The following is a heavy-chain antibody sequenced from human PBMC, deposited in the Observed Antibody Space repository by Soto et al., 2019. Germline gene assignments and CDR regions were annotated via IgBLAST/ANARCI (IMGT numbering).Heavy chain of an antibody. CDR2: YNPVIAYG. J-gene: IGHJ5*02. D-gene: IGHD3-22*01. V-gene: IGHV1-18*04. CDR1: GYTFNNYA. Sequence: QVQRLQSGAEVKEPGASVRVSCKASGYTFNNYAVSWVRQAPGQGLEWMGWYNPVIAYGQSAKKFQGRVSMTTDTSTNTAYMELKSLRSDTAVYYCARNSSDFYGWLDPWGQGTLVTVSS. CDR3: ARNSSDFYGWLDP.